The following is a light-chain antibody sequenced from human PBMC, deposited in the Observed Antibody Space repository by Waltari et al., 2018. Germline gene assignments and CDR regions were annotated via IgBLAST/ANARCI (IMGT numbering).Light chain of an antibody. CDR2: DVS. Sequence: QSALTQPRSVSGSPGQSVSISCTGTSSDFGTYKYVSWYQQHPGKAPQLMIFDVSKRPSGVPDRFSGSKSGNTASLTISGLQAEDEADYYCCSYAGSYTWVFGGGTKLTVL. CDR3: CSYAGSYTWV. J-gene: IGLJ3*02. V-gene: IGLV2-11*01. CDR1: SSDFGTYKY.